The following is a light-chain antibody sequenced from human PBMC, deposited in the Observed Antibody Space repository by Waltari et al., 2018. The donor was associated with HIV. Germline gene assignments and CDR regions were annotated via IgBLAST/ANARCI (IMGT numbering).Light chain of an antibody. CDR2: KVS. CDR1: SSDVGSYNL. CDR3: CSYAGSSTLV. Sequence: QSALTQPASVSGSPGQSITISCTGTSSDVGSYNLVSWYQQHPGKAPKLMIYKVSKRPSCVSNRFSGSKSGNTASLTISGLQAEDEADYYCCSYAGSSTLVFGGGTKLTVL. J-gene: IGLJ2*01. V-gene: IGLV2-23*02.